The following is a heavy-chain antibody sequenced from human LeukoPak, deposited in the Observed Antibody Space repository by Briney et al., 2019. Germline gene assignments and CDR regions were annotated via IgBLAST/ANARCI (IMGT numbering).Heavy chain of an antibody. CDR3: ARASYSYDINGWVPFDY. V-gene: IGHV4-61*02. J-gene: IGHJ4*02. D-gene: IGHD3-22*01. CDR2: IYTSGST. CDR1: GGSISSGDNY. Sequence: SETLSLTCAVSGGSISSGDNYWSWIRQPAGKGLEWIGRIYTSGSTNYNPSLKSRVTISGDTSKNQFSLRLSSVTAADTAVYYCARASYSYDINGWVPFDYWGQGTLVTVSS.